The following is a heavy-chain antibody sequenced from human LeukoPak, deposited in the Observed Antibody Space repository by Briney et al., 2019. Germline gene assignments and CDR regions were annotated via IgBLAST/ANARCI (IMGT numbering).Heavy chain of an antibody. Sequence: SETLSLTCTVSGGSISNYYWNWIRQPAGKGLEWIGRIYTSGSTNYNPSLKSRVTISVDTSKNQFSLKLNSMTAADTAVYYCARRLIVGPLYFDYWGQGTLVTVSS. CDR1: GGSISNYY. CDR2: IYTSGST. D-gene: IGHD1-26*01. J-gene: IGHJ4*02. CDR3: ARRLIVGPLYFDY. V-gene: IGHV4-4*07.